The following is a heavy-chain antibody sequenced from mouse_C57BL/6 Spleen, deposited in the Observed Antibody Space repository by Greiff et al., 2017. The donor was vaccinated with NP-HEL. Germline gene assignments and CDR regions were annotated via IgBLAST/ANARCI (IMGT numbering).Heavy chain of an antibody. Sequence: QVQLQQSGAELVRPGASVTLSCKASGYTFTDYEMHWVKQTPVHGLEWIGAIDPETGGTAYNQKFKGKAILTADKSSSTAYMELRSLTSEDSAVYYCTRGYYGNYVDLFFDYWGQGTTLTVSS. CDR2: IDPETGGT. CDR3: TRGYYGNYVDLFFDY. J-gene: IGHJ2*01. D-gene: IGHD2-1*01. V-gene: IGHV1-15*01. CDR1: GYTFTDYE.